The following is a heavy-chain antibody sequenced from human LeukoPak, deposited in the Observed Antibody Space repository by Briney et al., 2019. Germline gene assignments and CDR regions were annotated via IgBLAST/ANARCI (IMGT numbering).Heavy chain of an antibody. CDR3: ASGNEWQQLVPNY. D-gene: IGHD6-13*01. CDR1: GFTFSSYS. Sequence: GGSLRLSCAASGFTFSSYSMNWVRQAPGKGLEWVSSISSSSSYIYYADSVKGRSTISRDNAKNSLYLQMNSLRAEDTAVYYCASGNEWQQLVPNYWGQGTLVTVSS. CDR2: ISSSSSYI. J-gene: IGHJ4*02. V-gene: IGHV3-21*01.